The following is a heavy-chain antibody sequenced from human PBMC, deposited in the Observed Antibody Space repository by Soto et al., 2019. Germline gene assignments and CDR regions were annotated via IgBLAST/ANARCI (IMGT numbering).Heavy chain of an antibody. CDR2: IKQDGSEK. Sequence: PGGSLRLSCAASGFTFSSYWMSWVRQAPGKGLEWVANIKQDGSEKYYVDSVKGRFTISRDNAKNSLYLQMNSLRAEDTAVYYCARDSHASVVVPAAMTYYYYGMDVWGQGTTVTVSS. CDR1: GFTFSSYW. D-gene: IGHD2-2*01. CDR3: ARDSHASVVVPAAMTYYYYGMDV. J-gene: IGHJ6*02. V-gene: IGHV3-7*05.